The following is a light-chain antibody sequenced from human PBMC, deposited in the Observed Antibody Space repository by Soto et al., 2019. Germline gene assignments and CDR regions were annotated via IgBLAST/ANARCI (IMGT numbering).Light chain of an antibody. V-gene: IGLV2-14*01. CDR2: DVS. CDR1: SSDVGVHNY. CDR3: SSYTSSSTLSTYV. Sequence: LTQPASVSGSPGQSITISCTGTSSDVGVHNYVSWYQHHPGKAPKLMIYDVSNRPSGVSNRFSGSKSGNTASLIISGLQAEDEADYYCSSYTSSSTLSTYVFGTGTKVTVL. J-gene: IGLJ1*01.